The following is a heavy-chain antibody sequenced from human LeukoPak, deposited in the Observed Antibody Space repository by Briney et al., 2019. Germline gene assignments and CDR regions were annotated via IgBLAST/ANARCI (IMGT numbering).Heavy chain of an antibody. J-gene: IGHJ4*02. Sequence: SETLSLTCAVYGGSFSGYYWSWIRQPPGKGLEWIGSIYYSGSTYYNPSLKSRVTISVDTSKNQFSLKLSSVTAADTAVYYCARHGDTYYYDSSGPWYFDYWGQGTLVTVSS. CDR1: GGSFSGYY. V-gene: IGHV4-34*01. D-gene: IGHD3-22*01. CDR2: IYYSGST. CDR3: ARHGDTYYYDSSGPWYFDY.